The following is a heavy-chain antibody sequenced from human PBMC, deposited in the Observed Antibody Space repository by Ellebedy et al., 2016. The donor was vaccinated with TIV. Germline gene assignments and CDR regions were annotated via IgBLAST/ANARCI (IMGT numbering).Heavy chain of an antibody. D-gene: IGHD7-27*01. CDR1: GFTFTPYA. CDR3: ARDMAWGNERVNDALDI. Sequence: GESLKISCAASGFTFTPYAMNWVRQAPGKGLEWVSYISGSSFTIFYADSVKGRFTISRDNAKNSVYLQMSSLTAEDTAVYYCARDMAWGNERVNDALDIWGQGTMVTVSP. V-gene: IGHV3-48*04. J-gene: IGHJ3*02. CDR2: ISGSSFTI.